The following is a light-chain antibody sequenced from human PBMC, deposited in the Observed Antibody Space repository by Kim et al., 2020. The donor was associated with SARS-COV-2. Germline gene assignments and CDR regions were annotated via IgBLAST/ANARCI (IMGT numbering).Light chain of an antibody. Sequence: ALGQTVRITCQGDSLRSYYASWYQQKPGQAPVLVIYGKNNRPSGIPDRFSGSSSGNTASLTITGAQAEDEADYYCNSRDSSGSHLVFGGGTQLTVL. CDR2: GKN. CDR3: NSRDSSGSHLV. J-gene: IGLJ2*01. CDR1: SLRSYY. V-gene: IGLV3-19*01.